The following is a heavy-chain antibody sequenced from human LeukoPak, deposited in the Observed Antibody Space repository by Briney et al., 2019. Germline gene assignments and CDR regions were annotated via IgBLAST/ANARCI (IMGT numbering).Heavy chain of an antibody. CDR1: GGSFSGYY. CDR3: TRGRSVEQNLDPLDLDY. Sequence: PSETLSLTCAVYGGSFSGYYWSWLRQPPGKGLAWIGEINHSGRTNYNPSLKSRVTISVDTSKNQFSLELTSVTAADTAVYYCTRGRSVEQNLDPLDLDYWGQGTLVTVSS. J-gene: IGHJ4*02. V-gene: IGHV4-34*01. CDR2: INHSGRT. D-gene: IGHD6-13*01.